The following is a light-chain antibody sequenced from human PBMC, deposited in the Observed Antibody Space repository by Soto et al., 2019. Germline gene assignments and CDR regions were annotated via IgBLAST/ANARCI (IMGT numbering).Light chain of an antibody. V-gene: IGLV2-14*01. CDR2: DVS. Sequence: QSVLTRPASVSGSPGQSITLLCTGTSSDFGIYNSVSWYQQHPGKAPKLMIHDVSNRPSGVSSRFSGSRSGNTASLTISGLQAEDEADYYCSSFTRSSSYFFGPGTKVTAL. CDR1: SSDFGIYNS. CDR3: SSFTRSSSYF. J-gene: IGLJ1*01.